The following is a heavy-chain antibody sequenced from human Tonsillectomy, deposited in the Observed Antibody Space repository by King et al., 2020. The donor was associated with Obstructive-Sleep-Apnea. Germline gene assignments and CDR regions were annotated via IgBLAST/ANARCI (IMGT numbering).Heavy chain of an antibody. CDR1: GGSISSGEYY. J-gene: IGHJ2*01. V-gene: IGHV4-30-4*01. Sequence: VQLQESGPGLVKPSQTLSLTCTVSGGSISSGEYYWSWIRQPPGKGLEWIGYIYYSRSTYYIPSLKSRATISVDTSKNQFSLKLSSVTAADTAVYYCARVDYYGSGSYPYWYFDLWGRGTLVTVSS. D-gene: IGHD3-10*01. CDR3: ARVDYYGSGSYPYWYFDL. CDR2: IYYSRST.